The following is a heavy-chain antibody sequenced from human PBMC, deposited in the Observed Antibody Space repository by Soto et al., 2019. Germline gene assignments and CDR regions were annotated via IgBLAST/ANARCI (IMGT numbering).Heavy chain of an antibody. CDR2: IFYSGST. V-gene: IGHV4-59*08. J-gene: IGHJ4*02. CDR1: GGSISNYY. D-gene: IGHD4-17*01. CDR3: ASYYDYGDYYFDY. Sequence: SETLSLTCTVSGGSISNYYWSWIRQPPGRGLEWIGHIFYSGSTNYNPALKSRVTISADTSKNQFSLKLSYVTAADTAVYYCASYYDYGDYYFDYWGQGTLVTVSS.